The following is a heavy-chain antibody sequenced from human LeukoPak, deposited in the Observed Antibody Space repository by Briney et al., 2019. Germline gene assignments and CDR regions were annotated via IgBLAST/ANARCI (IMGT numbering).Heavy chain of an antibody. V-gene: IGHV3-23*01. Sequence: PGGSLRLSCAASGFTFSSYSMNWVRQAPGKGLEWVSAISGSGGSTYYADSVKGRFTISRDNSKNTLYLQMNSLRAEDTAVYYCAKIRLWLLLNFDYWGQGTLVTVSS. CDR2: ISGSGGST. CDR3: AKIRLWLLLNFDY. J-gene: IGHJ4*02. D-gene: IGHD3-3*01. CDR1: GFTFSSYS.